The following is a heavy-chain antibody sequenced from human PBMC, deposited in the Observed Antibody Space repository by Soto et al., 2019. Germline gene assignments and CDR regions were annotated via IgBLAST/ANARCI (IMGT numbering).Heavy chain of an antibody. Sequence: GGSLRLSCAASGFTFSSYSMNWVRQAPGKGLEWVSSISSSSSYIYYADSVKGRFTISRDNAKNSLYLQMNSLRAEDTAVYYCARDGRDCSSTSCLFDYWGQGTLVTVSS. CDR3: ARDGRDCSSTSCLFDY. J-gene: IGHJ4*02. V-gene: IGHV3-21*01. CDR2: ISSSSSYI. D-gene: IGHD2-2*01. CDR1: GFTFSSYS.